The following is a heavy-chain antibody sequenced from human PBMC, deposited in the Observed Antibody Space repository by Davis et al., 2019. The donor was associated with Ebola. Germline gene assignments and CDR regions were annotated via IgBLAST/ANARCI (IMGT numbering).Heavy chain of an antibody. CDR1: GGSISSGDYY. J-gene: IGHJ4*02. CDR2: IYYSGST. V-gene: IGHV4-30-4*01. Sequence: MPSETLSLTCTVSGGSISSGDYYWSWIRQPPGKGLEWIGYIYYSGSTYYNPSLKSRVTISVDTSKNQFSLKLSSVTAADTAVYYCARQGGGKPFDYWGQGARVTVSS. CDR3: ARQGGGKPFDY. D-gene: IGHD3-16*01.